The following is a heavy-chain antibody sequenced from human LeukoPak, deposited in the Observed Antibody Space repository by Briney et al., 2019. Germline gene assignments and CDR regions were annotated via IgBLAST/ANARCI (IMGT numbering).Heavy chain of an antibody. CDR2: INPDDKST. D-gene: IGHD1-26*01. CDR1: GFTFSKYW. CDR3: LTIVESVASDI. Sequence: PGGSLRLSCVAYGFTFSKYWLHWVRQAPGKGLVWVTRINPDDKSTSYADSVKGRFTISRDDAKKTLYLQMNSLRAEDTAVYYCLTIVESVASDIWGQGTMVTVSS. J-gene: IGHJ3*02. V-gene: IGHV3-74*01.